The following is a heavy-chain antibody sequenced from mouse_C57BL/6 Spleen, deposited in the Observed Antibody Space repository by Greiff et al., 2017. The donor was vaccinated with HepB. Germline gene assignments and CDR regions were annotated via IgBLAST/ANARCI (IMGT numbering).Heavy chain of an antibody. D-gene: IGHD1-1*01. Sequence: VQLQQSGAELVRPGASVTLSCKASGYTFTDYEMHWVKQTPVHGLEWIGAIDPETGGTAYNQKFKGKAILTADKSSSTAYMELRSLTSEDSAVYYCTNYYGSSRYAMDYWGQGTSVTVSS. V-gene: IGHV1-15*01. J-gene: IGHJ4*01. CDR1: GYTFTDYE. CDR2: IDPETGGT. CDR3: TNYYGSSRYAMDY.